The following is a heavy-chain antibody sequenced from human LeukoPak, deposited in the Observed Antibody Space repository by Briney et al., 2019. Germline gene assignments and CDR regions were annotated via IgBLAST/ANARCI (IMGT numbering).Heavy chain of an antibody. D-gene: IGHD6-13*01. CDR1: HFTFTTYW. CDR3: AKPGRIAAAGIDY. Sequence: GGSLRLTCAASHFTFTTYWMSWLRQAPGKGLEWVANIKPDGSEKYYVDSVKGRFTISRDNAKNSLYLQMNSLRAEDTAVYYCAKPGRIAAAGIDYWGQGTLVTVSS. CDR2: IKPDGSEK. V-gene: IGHV3-7*03. J-gene: IGHJ4*02.